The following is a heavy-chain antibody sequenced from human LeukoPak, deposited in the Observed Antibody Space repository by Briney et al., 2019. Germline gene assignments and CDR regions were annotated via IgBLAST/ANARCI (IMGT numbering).Heavy chain of an antibody. CDR2: IYNTGST. CDR3: ARDDYGVFDAFDV. J-gene: IGHJ3*01. V-gene: IGHV4-59*08. Sequence: SETLSLTCTVSGGSISSHYWTWIRQPPGKGLAWIGYIYNTGSTNYNPSLKSRVTISLDTSKNQFSLKLTSVTAADTAIYFCARDDYGVFDAFDVWGQGTVVTVSS. CDR1: GGSISSHY. D-gene: IGHD3-16*01.